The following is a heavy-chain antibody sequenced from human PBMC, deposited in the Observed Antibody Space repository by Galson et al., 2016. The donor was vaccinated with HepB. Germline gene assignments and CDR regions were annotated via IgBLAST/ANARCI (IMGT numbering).Heavy chain of an antibody. CDR3: TSWLSHHFDY. D-gene: IGHD6-19*01. V-gene: IGHV3-23*01. CDR1: GFTFSNYA. Sequence: SLRLPCAASGFTFSNYAMSWVRQAPGKGLEWVSAISGSGGSPYYADSVKGRFTISRDNSRDTLYLQMDSLTAEDSAIYYCTSWLSHHFDYWGQGTRVTVSS. J-gene: IGHJ4*02. CDR2: ISGSGGSP.